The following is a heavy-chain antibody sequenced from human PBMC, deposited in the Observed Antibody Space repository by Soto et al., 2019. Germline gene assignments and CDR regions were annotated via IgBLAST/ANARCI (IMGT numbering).Heavy chain of an antibody. CDR2: ISYSGTT. CDR3: ARQCRGVTCHWFVP. Sequence: PSETLSLTCTASGDSIRGDYWSWIRQPPGKRLEWIAYISYSGTTNYNPSLKSRVTISLDTSNNQFSLTLTSVTAADTAVYYCARQCRGVTCHWFVPRGQGTLVTVSS. J-gene: IGHJ5*02. CDR1: GDSIRGDY. V-gene: IGHV4-59*08. D-gene: IGHD2-15*01.